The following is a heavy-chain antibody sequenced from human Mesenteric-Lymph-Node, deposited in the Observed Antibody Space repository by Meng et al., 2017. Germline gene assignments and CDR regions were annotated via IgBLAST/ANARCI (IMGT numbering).Heavy chain of an antibody. CDR1: GFTFSSYA. Sequence: GESLKISCAASGFTFSSYAMHWVRQAPGKGLEWVAVISYDGSNKYYADSVKGRFTISRDNSKNTLYLQMNSLRAEDTAMYYCARDPLWFGEPGVSQFDYWGQGTLVTVSS. CDR3: ARDPLWFGEPGVSQFDY. D-gene: IGHD3-10*01. CDR2: ISYDGSNK. V-gene: IGHV3-30*04. J-gene: IGHJ4*02.